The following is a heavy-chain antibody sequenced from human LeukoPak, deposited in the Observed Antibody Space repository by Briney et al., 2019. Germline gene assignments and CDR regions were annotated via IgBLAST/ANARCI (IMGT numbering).Heavy chain of an antibody. V-gene: IGHV1-18*01. D-gene: IGHD1-26*01. CDR2: ISAYNGNT. J-gene: IGHJ6*02. CDR1: GYTFTSYG. Sequence: ASVKVSCKASGYTFTSYGISWVRQAPGQGLEWMGWISAYNGNTNYAQKLQGRVTMTTDTSTSTAYMELRSLRSDDTAVYYCARGNTYSGSYLSGWVNHYYYGMDVWGQGTTVTVSS. CDR3: ARGNTYSGSYLSGWVNHYYYGMDV.